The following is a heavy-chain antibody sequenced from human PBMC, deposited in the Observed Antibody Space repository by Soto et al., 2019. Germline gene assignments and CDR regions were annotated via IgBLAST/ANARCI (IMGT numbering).Heavy chain of an antibody. Sequence: SETLSLTCAVSGGSISSGGYSWSWIRQPPGKGLEWIGYIYHSGSTYYNPSLKSRVTISVDTSKNQFSLKLSSVTAADTAVYYCARRRGMATITFDYWGQGTLVTVSS. V-gene: IGHV4-30-2*05. J-gene: IGHJ4*02. D-gene: IGHD5-12*01. CDR1: GGSISSGGYS. CDR3: ARRRGMATITFDY. CDR2: IYHSGST.